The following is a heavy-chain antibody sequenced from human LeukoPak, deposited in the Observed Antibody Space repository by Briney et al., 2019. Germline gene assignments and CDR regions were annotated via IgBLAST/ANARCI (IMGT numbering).Heavy chain of an antibody. CDR1: GFTFSNFW. CDR3: ARGDAFSGDH. CDR2: IPPEGNEK. V-gene: IGHV3-7*04. Sequence: GGSLRLSCAVSGFTFSNFWMSWVRQAPGRGLEWVANIPPEGNEKYHVESVKGRFPISRDNAKNSLFLQMNGLRVEDTAVYYCARGDAFSGDHWGQGTLVTVSS. J-gene: IGHJ4*02.